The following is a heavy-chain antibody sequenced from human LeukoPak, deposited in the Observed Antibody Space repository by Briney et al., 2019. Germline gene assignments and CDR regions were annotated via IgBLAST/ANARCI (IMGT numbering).Heavy chain of an antibody. J-gene: IGHJ4*02. Sequence: SETLSLTCTVSGGSISSGDIYWSWIRQPPGKELEWIGYIYYSGSTNYNPSLKTRVTISVGTSKNQFSLKLTSVTAADTDVYYCARFGEVHQWLYPFDYWGQGTLVTVSS. V-gene: IGHV4-61*08. CDR1: GGSISSGDIY. CDR2: IYYSGST. D-gene: IGHD6-19*01. CDR3: ARFGEVHQWLYPFDY.